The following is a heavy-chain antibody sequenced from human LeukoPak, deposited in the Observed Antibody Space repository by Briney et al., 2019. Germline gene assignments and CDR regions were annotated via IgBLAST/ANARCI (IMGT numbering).Heavy chain of an antibody. CDR1: RGTFSSYA. D-gene: IGHD6-19*01. CDR2: IIPIFGTA. CDR3: AREESSGFNYFDY. V-gene: IGHV1-69*13. Sequence: SVNVSRKASRGTFSSYAISWVRQAPGQGREGVGGIIPIFGTANYAQKFQGRDTITADESTSTDYMELSSLRSEDTAVYYCAREESSGFNYFDYWGQGTLVTVSS. J-gene: IGHJ4*02.